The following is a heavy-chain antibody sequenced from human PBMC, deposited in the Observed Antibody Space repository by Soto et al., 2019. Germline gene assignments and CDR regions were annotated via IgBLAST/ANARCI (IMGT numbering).Heavy chain of an antibody. CDR3: ARLGQGFWYFDL. CDR2: MNSDGSTM. J-gene: IGHJ2*01. CDR1: GFTFSDYW. V-gene: IGHV3-74*01. Sequence: EGQLVESGGGLVQPGGSLRLSCAASGFTFSDYWVHWVRQVPGKGLVWVSRMNSDGSTMSYADSVKGRFTISRDNAKNTVYLQMNSLTAEDTAVYYCARLGQGFWYFDLWGRGTLVTVSS.